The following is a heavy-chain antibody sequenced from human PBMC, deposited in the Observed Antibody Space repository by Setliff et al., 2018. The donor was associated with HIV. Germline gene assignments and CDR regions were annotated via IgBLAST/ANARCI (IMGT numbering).Heavy chain of an antibody. V-gene: IGHV1-3*03. CDR3: AKYAIAATSDYWYFDV. D-gene: IGHD2-8*01. J-gene: IGHJ2*01. CDR1: GYTFSRYA. CDR2: INIGNGNT. Sequence: ASVKVSCKASGYTFSRYAMHWVRQAPGQRLEWMGWINIGNGNTVYAQELQGRVTITWDTSASTAYVELSSLTSEDTAIYYCAKYAIAATSDYWYFDVWGRGTLVTVS.